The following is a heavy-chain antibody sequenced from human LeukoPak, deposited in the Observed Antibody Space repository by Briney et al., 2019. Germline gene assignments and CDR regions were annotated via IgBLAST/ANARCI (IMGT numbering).Heavy chain of an antibody. V-gene: IGHV4-59*01. Sequence: SVTLSLTCTVSGGSISSYYWSWIRQPPGKGLEWIGYIYYSGSTNYNPSLKSRVTISVDTSKNQFSLKLSSVTAADTAVYHCARVYYDSSGYYYFDYWGQGTLVTVSS. D-gene: IGHD3-22*01. CDR1: GGSISSYY. CDR2: IYYSGST. J-gene: IGHJ4*02. CDR3: ARVYYDSSGYYYFDY.